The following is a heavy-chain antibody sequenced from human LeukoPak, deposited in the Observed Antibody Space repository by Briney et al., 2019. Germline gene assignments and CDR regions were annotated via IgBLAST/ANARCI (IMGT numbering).Heavy chain of an antibody. Sequence: TVKVSCKASGGTFSSYAISWVRQAPGQGLEWMGGIIPIFGTASYAQKFQGRVTITADESTSTAYMELSSLRSEDTAVYYCARGGSGWSDFDYWGQGTLVTVSS. J-gene: IGHJ4*02. CDR3: ARGGSGWSDFDY. V-gene: IGHV1-69*13. D-gene: IGHD6-19*01. CDR1: GGTFSSYA. CDR2: IIPIFGTA.